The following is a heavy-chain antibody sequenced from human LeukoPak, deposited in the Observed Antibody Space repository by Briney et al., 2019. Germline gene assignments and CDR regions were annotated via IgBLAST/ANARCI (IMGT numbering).Heavy chain of an antibody. Sequence: EGSLRLSCAASGFTFSSYAMSWVRQAPGKGLEWVSAISGSGGSTYYADSVKGRFTISRDNSKNTLYLQMNSLRAEDTAVYYCARDQRTYYDILTGYYRDAFDIWGQGTMVTVSS. D-gene: IGHD3-9*01. J-gene: IGHJ3*02. CDR2: ISGSGGST. CDR3: ARDQRTYYDILTGYYRDAFDI. V-gene: IGHV3-23*01. CDR1: GFTFSSYA.